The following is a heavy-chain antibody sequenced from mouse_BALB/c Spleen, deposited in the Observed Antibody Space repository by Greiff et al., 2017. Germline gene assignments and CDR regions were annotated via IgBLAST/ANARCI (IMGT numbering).Heavy chain of an antibody. CDR2: ISYDGSN. J-gene: IGHJ4*01. CDR1: GYSITSGYY. Sequence: EVKLQESGPGLVKPSQSLSLTCSVTGYSITSGYYWNWIRQFPGNKLEWMGYISYDGSNNYNPSLKNRISITRDTSKNQFFLKLNSVTTEDTATYYCARDQAGRYAMDYWGQGTSVTVSS. D-gene: IGHD3-2*02. V-gene: IGHV3-6*02. CDR3: ARDQAGRYAMDY.